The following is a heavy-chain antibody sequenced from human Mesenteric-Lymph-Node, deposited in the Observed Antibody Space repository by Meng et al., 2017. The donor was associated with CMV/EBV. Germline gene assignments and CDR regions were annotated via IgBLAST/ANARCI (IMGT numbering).Heavy chain of an antibody. CDR2: MYYTGNS. V-gene: IGHV4-30-4*08. CDR1: GDSIRSGDYY. J-gene: IGHJ4*02. Sequence: SETLSLTCTVSGDSIRSGDYYWSWIRQPPGKALEWIGYMYYTGNSYYNPSLKSRVTISVDTSKRQFSLRLTSVTAADTAVYYCARGVMGYDVLTGYYPVSGSGDYWGQGTLVTVSS. CDR3: ARGVMGYDVLTGYYPVSGSGDY. D-gene: IGHD3-9*01.